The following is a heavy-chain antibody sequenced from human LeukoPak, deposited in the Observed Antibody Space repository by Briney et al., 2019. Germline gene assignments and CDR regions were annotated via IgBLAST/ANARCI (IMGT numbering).Heavy chain of an antibody. CDR3: ARGWGYQLPPDAFDI. CDR1: GGSISSYY. Sequence: PSETLSLTCTVSGGSISSYYWSWIRQPPGKGLEWIGYIYYSGSTNYNPSLKSRVTISVDTSKNQFSLKLSSVTAADTAVYYCARGWGYQLPPDAFDIWGQGTMVIVSS. V-gene: IGHV4-59*01. J-gene: IGHJ3*02. CDR2: IYYSGST. D-gene: IGHD2-2*01.